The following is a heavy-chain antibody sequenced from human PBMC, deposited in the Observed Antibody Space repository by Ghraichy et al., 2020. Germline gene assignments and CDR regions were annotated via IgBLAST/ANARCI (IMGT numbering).Heavy chain of an antibody. CDR3: AKESMYCSSTSCYTGNYFDY. CDR1: GFTFSSYA. CDR2: ISGSGGST. V-gene: IGHV3-23*01. D-gene: IGHD2-2*02. Sequence: GGSLRLSCAASGFTFSSYAMSWVRQAPGKGLEWVSAISGSGGSTYYADSVKGRFTISRDNSKNTLYLQMNSLRAEDTAVYYCAKESMYCSSTSCYTGNYFDYWGQGTLVTVSS. J-gene: IGHJ4*02.